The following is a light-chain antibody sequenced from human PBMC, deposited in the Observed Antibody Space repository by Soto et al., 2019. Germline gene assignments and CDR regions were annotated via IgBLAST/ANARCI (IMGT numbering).Light chain of an antibody. J-gene: IGKJ1*01. CDR1: QSVPSKY. Sequence: EIVLTQSPGTLSLSPGERATLSCRASQSVPSKYLAWYQKKPGQPPRLLIYDSSNRATGFPDRFSGSGSGTDFPLTIIRLEPEDFAVYYCQQYGSWTFGQGTKVDIK. CDR3: QQYGSWT. CDR2: DSS. V-gene: IGKV3-20*01.